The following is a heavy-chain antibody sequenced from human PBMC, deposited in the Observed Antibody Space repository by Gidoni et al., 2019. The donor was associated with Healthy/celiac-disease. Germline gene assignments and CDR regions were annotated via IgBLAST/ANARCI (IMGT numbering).Heavy chain of an antibody. Sequence: QVQLVQSGAEVKKPGASVTVSCKASGYTFTSYGISWVRQAPGQGLEWMGWISAYNGNTNYAQKLQGRVTMTTDTSTSTAYMELRSLRSDDTAVYYCARDNFLNYYDTSSPGLHWGQGTLVTVSS. V-gene: IGHV1-18*04. J-gene: IGHJ4*02. CDR2: ISAYNGNT. D-gene: IGHD3-22*01. CDR3: ARDNFLNYYDTSSPGLH. CDR1: GYTFTSYG.